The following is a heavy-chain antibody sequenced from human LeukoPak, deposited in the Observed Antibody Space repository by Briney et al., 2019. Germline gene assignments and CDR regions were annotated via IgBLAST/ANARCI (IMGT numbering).Heavy chain of an antibody. D-gene: IGHD2-21*02. Sequence: GGSLRLSCAASGFTLSNYGMHWVRQTPGKGLEWVAVIWYDGSIKYYAGSVKGRFTISRDNSNNTLDLQMNSLGAEDTAVYYCARVPTWGDWAAFDYWGQGTLVTVSS. CDR3: ARVPTWGDWAAFDY. J-gene: IGHJ4*02. CDR1: GFTLSNYG. V-gene: IGHV3-33*01. CDR2: IWYDGSIK.